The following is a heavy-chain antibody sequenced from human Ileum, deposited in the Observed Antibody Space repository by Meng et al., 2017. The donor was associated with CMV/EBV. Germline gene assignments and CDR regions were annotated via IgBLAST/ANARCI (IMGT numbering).Heavy chain of an antibody. J-gene: IGHJ5*02. CDR1: SVSSGSYY. V-gene: IGHV4-61*01. CDR3: ARAADDFWSGYINWFDP. CDR2: IYYSGST. Sequence: SVSSGSYYWSWIRQPPGKGLEWIGYIYYSGSTNYNPSLKSRVTISVDTSKNQFSLKLSSVTAADTAVYYCARAADDFWSGYINWFDPWGQGTLVTVSS. D-gene: IGHD3-3*01.